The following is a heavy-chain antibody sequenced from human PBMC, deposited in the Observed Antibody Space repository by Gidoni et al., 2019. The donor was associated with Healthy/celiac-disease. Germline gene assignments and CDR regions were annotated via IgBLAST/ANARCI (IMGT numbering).Heavy chain of an antibody. Sequence: VQLQQWGAGLLKPSETLSLTCAVYGVSFSGYYWSWIRQHPGKGLEWIGEINHSGSTNYNPSLKSRVTISVDTSKNQFSLKLSSVTAADTAVYYCARVRGLSGFDYWGQGTLVTVSS. CDR3: ARVRGLSGFDY. J-gene: IGHJ4*02. CDR2: INHSGST. CDR1: GVSFSGYY. D-gene: IGHD3-3*01. V-gene: IGHV4-34*01.